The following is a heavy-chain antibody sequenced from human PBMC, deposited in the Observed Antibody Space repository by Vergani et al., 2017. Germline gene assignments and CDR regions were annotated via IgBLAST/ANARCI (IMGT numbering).Heavy chain of an antibody. CDR1: GGSISTYY. J-gene: IGHJ4*02. V-gene: IGHV4-59*01. D-gene: IGHD3-3*01. CDR2: IYYSGST. CDR3: ATYYDFWSGYPAY. Sequence: QVQLQESGPGLVKPSETLSLTCTVSGGSISTYYWSWIRQPPGKGLEWIGYIYYSGSTNYNPSLKSRVTISVDTSKNQFSLKLSSVTAADTAVYYCATYYDFWSGYPAYWGQGTLVTVSS.